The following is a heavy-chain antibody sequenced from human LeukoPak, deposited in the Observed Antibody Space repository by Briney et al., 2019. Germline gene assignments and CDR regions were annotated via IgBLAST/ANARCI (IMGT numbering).Heavy chain of an antibody. J-gene: IGHJ4*02. V-gene: IGHV3-33*01. Sequence: GGSLRLSCAASGFTFSSYGMHWVRQAPGKGLEWVAVIWYDGSNKYYADSVKGRFTISRDNSKNTLYLQMNSLRAEDTAVYYCARRSITIFGVVTRGYFDYWGQGTLVTVSS. CDR3: ARRSITIFGVVTRGYFDY. CDR2: IWYDGSNK. D-gene: IGHD3-3*01. CDR1: GFTFSSYG.